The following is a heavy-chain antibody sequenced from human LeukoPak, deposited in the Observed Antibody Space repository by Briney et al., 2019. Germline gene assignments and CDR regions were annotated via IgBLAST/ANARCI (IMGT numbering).Heavy chain of an antibody. Sequence: SETLSLTCAVYGGSFSGYYWSWIRQPPGKGLEWIGEINHSGSTNYNPSLKSRVTISVDTSKNQFSLKLSSVTAAQTAVYYCARALGGTAGYYFDYWGQGTLVTVSS. V-gene: IGHV4-34*01. CDR2: INHSGST. CDR1: GGSFSGYY. D-gene: IGHD2-21*02. J-gene: IGHJ4*02. CDR3: ARALGGTAGYYFDY.